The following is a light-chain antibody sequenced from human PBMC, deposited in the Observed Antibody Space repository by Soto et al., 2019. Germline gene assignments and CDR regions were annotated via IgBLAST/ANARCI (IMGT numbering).Light chain of an antibody. V-gene: IGKV3-20*01. CDR1: QSVSSNY. CDR2: GAS. Sequence: EIVLPQSPGTLSVSPGERVTLSCRASQSVSSNYLAWYQQRPGQAPRLLIFGASYRATGIPDRFSGSGSGTDFTLTISRLEPEDFAVYYCQQYSSSPPEFTFGPGTKVDSK. J-gene: IGKJ3*01. CDR3: QQYSSSPPEFT.